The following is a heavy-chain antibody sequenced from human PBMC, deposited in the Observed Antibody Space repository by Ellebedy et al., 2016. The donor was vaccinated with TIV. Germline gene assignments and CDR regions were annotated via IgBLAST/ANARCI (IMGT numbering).Heavy chain of an antibody. CDR3: ARDRSSRGYFDY. J-gene: IGHJ4*02. CDR2: INPSGGST. V-gene: IGHV1-46*01. Sequence: ASVKVSCXASGYTFTSYYMHWVRQAPGQGLEWMGIINPSGGSTSYAQKFQGRVTMTRDTSTSTVYMELSSLRSEDTAVYYCARDRSSRGYFDYWGQGTLVTVSS. CDR1: GYTFTSYY.